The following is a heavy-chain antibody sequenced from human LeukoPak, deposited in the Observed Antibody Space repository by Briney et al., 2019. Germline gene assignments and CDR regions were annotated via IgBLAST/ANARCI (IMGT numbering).Heavy chain of an antibody. CDR1: AYTFTSYD. J-gene: IGHJ6*03. CDR3: ARGENWGAPYYYYYMDV. V-gene: IGHV1-8*01. D-gene: IGHD7-27*01. CDR2: MNPNSGNT. Sequence: ASVKVSCKASAYTFTSYDINWVRQATGQGLEWMGWMNPNSGNTGYAQKFQGRVTMTRNTSISTAYMELSSLRSEDTAVYYCARGENWGAPYYYYYMDVWGKGTTVTVSS.